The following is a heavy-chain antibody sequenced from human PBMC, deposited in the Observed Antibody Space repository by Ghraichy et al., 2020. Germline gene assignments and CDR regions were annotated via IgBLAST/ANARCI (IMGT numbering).Heavy chain of an antibody. CDR2: IKQDGSEK. CDR3: ARGLYCSSTSCYWSWFSGMDV. J-gene: IGHJ6*02. Sequence: GGSLRLSCAASGFTFSSYWMSWVRQAPGKVLEWVANIKQDGSEKYYVDSVKGRFTISRDNAKNSLYLQMNSLRAEDTAVYYCARGLYCSSTSCYWSWFSGMDVWGQGTTVTVSS. CDR1: GFTFSSYW. D-gene: IGHD2-2*01. V-gene: IGHV3-7*04.